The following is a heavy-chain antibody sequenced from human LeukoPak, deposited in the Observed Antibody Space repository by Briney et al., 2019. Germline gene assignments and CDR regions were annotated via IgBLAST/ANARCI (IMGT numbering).Heavy chain of an antibody. CDR2: IKQDGSEK. D-gene: IGHD2-8*01. CDR3: ARGYCTNDVCYSAN. Sequence: GGSLRLSCAASGFTFSSYWMSWVRQAPGKGLEWVANIKQDGSEKYYVDSVKGRFTISRDNAKNSLDLQMNSLRVEDTAVYYCARGYCTNDVCYSANWGQGTLVTVSS. CDR1: GFTFSSYW. J-gene: IGHJ4*02. V-gene: IGHV3-7*01.